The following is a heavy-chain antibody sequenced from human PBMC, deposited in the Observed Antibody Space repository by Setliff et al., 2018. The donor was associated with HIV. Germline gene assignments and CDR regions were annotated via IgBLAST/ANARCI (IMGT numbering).Heavy chain of an antibody. J-gene: IGHJ4*02. Sequence: TSETLSLTCAVSGDSMSGYYWSWIRQSPGKKLEWIGYIHTSGSTNYNPSLKSRVTISLDTSNDRFSLRLSSVTAADTAVYYCARAPTGELDFWGQGTLVTVSS. V-gene: IGHV4-4*08. D-gene: IGHD7-27*01. CDR1: GDSMSGYY. CDR3: ARAPTGELDF. CDR2: IHTSGST.